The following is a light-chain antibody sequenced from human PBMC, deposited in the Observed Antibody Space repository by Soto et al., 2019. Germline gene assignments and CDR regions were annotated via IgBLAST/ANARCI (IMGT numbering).Light chain of an antibody. J-gene: IGKJ2*01. V-gene: IGKV3-20*01. CDR1: QTIANNY. CDR2: DAS. CDR3: QQYGSSNT. Sequence: EVALTQSPGTLSLSPGARATLSCRASQTIANNYLTWYQQKPGQAPRVLIYDASTRATGIPDRFSGSGSGTDFTLTISRLEPEDFAVYYCQQYGSSNTFGQGTKLEIK.